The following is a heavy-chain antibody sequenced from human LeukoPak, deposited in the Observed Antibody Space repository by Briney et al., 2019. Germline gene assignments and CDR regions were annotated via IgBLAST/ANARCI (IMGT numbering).Heavy chain of an antibody. CDR1: GYSFTTSL. D-gene: IGHD6-13*01. CDR3: ARGAASSWYGNFDF. J-gene: IGHJ4*02. Sequence: ASVKVSCTTAGYSFTTSLVSWVAGSPGQGLEWMGWISAYNGNTHYAQNLQDTVTMTTDTSTSTAYMELRSLRSDATAGHYLARGAASSWYGNFDFWGQGTLVTVSS. CDR2: ISAYNGNT. V-gene: IGHV1-18*01.